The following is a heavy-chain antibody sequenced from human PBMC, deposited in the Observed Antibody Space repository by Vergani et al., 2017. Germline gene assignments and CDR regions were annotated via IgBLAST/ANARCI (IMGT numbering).Heavy chain of an antibody. J-gene: IGHJ5*02. D-gene: IGHD3-16*02. CDR2: IYYSGST. Sequence: QVQLQESGPGLVKPSQTLSLTCTVSGGSISSGDYYWSWIRQPPGKGLEWIGYIYYSGSTYYNPSLKSRVTISVDTSKNLFSLKLSSVTAADTAVYYCASSYDYIWGSYRSNWFDPWGQGTLVTVSS. CDR1: GGSISSGDYY. V-gene: IGHV4-30-4*01. CDR3: ASSYDYIWGSYRSNWFDP.